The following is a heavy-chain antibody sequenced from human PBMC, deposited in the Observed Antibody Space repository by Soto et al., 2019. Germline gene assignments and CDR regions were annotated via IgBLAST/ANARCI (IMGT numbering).Heavy chain of an antibody. CDR2: IYWNGDK. V-gene: IGHV2-5*01. CDR3: AHRPSGWFLFDY. Sequence: QITLKESGPTLVKPTQTLTLTCTFSGFSLSTSGVGVDWIRQSPGKALQWLALIYWNGDKRYNPSLKTRLTITKDTSKNQVVLTLTNMDPVDTATYYCAHRPSGWFLFDYWGQGTLVTVSS. D-gene: IGHD6-19*01. CDR1: GFSLSTSGVG. J-gene: IGHJ4*02.